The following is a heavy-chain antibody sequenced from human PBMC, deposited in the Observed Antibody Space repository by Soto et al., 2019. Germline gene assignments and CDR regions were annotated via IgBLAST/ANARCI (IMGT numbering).Heavy chain of an antibody. CDR3: VKGEYYYDSSGYYPFDY. Sequence: GGSLRLSCAASGFTFRRYWMHWVRQASGKGLVCVSRINSDGSSTSYADSVKGRFTISRDNSKNTQYLQMSSLRADDTAVYYCVKGEYYYDSSGYYPFDYWGQGTLVTVSS. D-gene: IGHD3-22*01. CDR1: GFTFRRYW. CDR2: INSDGSST. J-gene: IGHJ4*02. V-gene: IGHV3-74*01.